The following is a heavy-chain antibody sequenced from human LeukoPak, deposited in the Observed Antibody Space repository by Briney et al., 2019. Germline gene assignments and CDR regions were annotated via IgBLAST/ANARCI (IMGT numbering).Heavy chain of an antibody. Sequence: PGGSLRLSCAASGFTFSSYSMSWVRQAPGKGLEWVSGFSVSDQTTYYADSVKGRFTISRDNSKNTLYLQINSLRAEDTAVYYCARDPTRLGVDAFDIWGQGTMVTVSS. D-gene: IGHD1-26*01. CDR2: FSVSDQTT. CDR1: GFTFSSYS. J-gene: IGHJ3*02. CDR3: ARDPTRLGVDAFDI. V-gene: IGHV3-23*01.